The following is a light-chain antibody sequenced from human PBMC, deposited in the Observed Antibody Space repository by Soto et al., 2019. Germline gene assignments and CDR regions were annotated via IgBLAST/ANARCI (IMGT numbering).Light chain of an antibody. J-gene: IGKJ2*01. Sequence: DIPMTQSPSSLSASVGDRVTLTCRASQSISGYLNWYQQKPGKPPNLLVYDVFNLQPGVPLRFSGSGSGTHFTLTISSVQPEDFATYYCQQSSSTPYTFGQGTKLEIK. V-gene: IGKV1-39*01. CDR3: QQSSSTPYT. CDR2: DVF. CDR1: QSISGY.